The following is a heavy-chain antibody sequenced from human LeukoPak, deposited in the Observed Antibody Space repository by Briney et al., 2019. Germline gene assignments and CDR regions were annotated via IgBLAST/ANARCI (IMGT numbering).Heavy chain of an antibody. J-gene: IGHJ3*02. Sequence: GGSLRLSCAGSGFTFDDYTMNWVRQAPGKGLEWVSLITWDGGTTYYADSVKGRFTISRDNSKNSLYLQMDSLGTEDTALYYCAKSTAMVTWGSFEIWGQGTMVTVSS. D-gene: IGHD5-18*01. CDR3: AKSTAMVTWGSFEI. CDR2: ITWDGGTT. V-gene: IGHV3-43*01. CDR1: GFTFDDYT.